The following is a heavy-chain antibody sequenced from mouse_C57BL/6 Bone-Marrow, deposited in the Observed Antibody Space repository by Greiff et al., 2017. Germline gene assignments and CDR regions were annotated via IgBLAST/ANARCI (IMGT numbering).Heavy chain of an antibody. CDR3: TTSYSNYEGFAY. J-gene: IGHJ3*01. CDR2: IDPENGDT. CDR1: GFNIKDDY. V-gene: IGHV14-4*01. Sequence: EVHLVESGAELVRPGASVKLSCTASGFNIKDDYMHWVKQRPEQGLEWIGWIDPENGDTEYASKFQGKATITADTSSNTAYLQLSSLTSEDTAVYYCTTSYSNYEGFAYWGQGTLVTVSA. D-gene: IGHD2-5*01.